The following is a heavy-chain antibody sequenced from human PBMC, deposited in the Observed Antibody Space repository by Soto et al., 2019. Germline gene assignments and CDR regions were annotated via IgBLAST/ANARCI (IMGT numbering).Heavy chain of an antibody. V-gene: IGHV3-9*01. CDR1: GFPFEDYA. Sequence: EVQLVESGGGLVQPASSRRLPFAASGFPFEDYAMHGVRQFPGKGLEGVSGINWNSGSIGYGDSVKGRFAISRDNAKNSLHLQMNSLSAEDTAFYYCVKDESINWYSGHFRHWGQGTLVTVSS. J-gene: IGHJ1*01. CDR2: INWNSGSI. D-gene: IGHD6-13*01. CDR3: VKDESINWYSGHFRH.